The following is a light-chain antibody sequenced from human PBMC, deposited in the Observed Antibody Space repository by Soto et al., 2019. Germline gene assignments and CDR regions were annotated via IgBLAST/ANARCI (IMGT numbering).Light chain of an antibody. V-gene: IGKV3D-15*01. J-gene: IGKJ5*01. CDR2: GAS. CDR3: QQYNSWPPIT. CDR1: QSVSSS. Sequence: EIVMTQSPATLSVSPGERATLSCRASQSVSSSLAWYQQKPGQAPRLLIYGASTRTTGVPARFSGSGSGTDFTLTISSLQSEDFAVYYCQQYNSWPPITFGQGTRLEIK.